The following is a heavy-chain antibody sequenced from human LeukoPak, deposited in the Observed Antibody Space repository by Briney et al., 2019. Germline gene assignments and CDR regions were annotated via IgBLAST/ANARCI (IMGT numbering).Heavy chain of an antibody. J-gene: IGHJ4*02. CDR1: GGSFSGYY. D-gene: IGHD6-19*01. Sequence: PSETLSLTCAVYGGSFSGYYWSWIRQPPGKGLEWIGEINHSGSTNYNPSLKSRVTISVDTSKNQFSLKLSSVTAADTAVYYCARGYSSGWYYWGQGTLVTVSS. V-gene: IGHV4-34*01. CDR2: INHSGST. CDR3: ARGYSSGWYY.